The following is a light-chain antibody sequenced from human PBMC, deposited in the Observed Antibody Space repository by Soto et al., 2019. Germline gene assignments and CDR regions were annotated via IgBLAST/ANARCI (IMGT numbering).Light chain of an antibody. Sequence: QSALTQPASVSGSPGQSITISCTGTSSDVGCYNLVSWYQQHPGKAPQLMIYEGSKRPSGVSNRVSGSKSGNTASLTISGLQAEDEADYYCCSYAGSSTFLFGGGTKLTVL. V-gene: IGLV2-23*03. CDR1: SSDVGCYNL. CDR3: CSYAGSSTFL. CDR2: EGS. J-gene: IGLJ2*01.